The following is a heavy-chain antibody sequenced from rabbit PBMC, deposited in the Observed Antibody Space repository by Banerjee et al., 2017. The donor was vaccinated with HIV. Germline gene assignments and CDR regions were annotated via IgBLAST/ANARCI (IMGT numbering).Heavy chain of an antibody. CDR1: GFSFSSGYW. J-gene: IGHJ4*01. CDR2: IVTSTGST. V-gene: IGHV1S45*01. D-gene: IGHD8-1*01. Sequence: QQQLVESGGGLVKPGASLTLTCKASGFSFSSGYWICWVRQAPGKGLELIACIVTSTGSTWYASWVNGRFTISKTSSTTVTLQMTSLTAADTATYFCARDHGYAGGAYSTTLWGPGTLVTVS. CDR3: ARDHGYAGGAYSTTL.